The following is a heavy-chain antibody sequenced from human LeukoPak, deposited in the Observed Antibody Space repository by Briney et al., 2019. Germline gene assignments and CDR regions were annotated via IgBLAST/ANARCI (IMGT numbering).Heavy chain of an antibody. J-gene: IGHJ4*02. V-gene: IGHV1-8*01. CDR1: GYTFTSYD. CDR3: ARARRVVTRTTRYYFDY. CDR2: MNPNSGNT. Sequence: ASVKVSCKASGYTFTSYDINWVRQATGQGLEWMRWMNPNSGNTGYAQKFQGRVTMTRNTSISTAYMELSSLRSEDTAVYYCARARRVVTRTTRYYFDYWGQGTLVTVSS. D-gene: IGHD1-20*01.